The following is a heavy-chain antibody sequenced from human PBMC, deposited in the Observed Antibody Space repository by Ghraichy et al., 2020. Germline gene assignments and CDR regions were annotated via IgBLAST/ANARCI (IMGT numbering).Heavy chain of an antibody. J-gene: IGHJ3*02. D-gene: IGHD6-19*01. CDR3: ARERIAVAAVHAFDI. V-gene: IGHV5-51*01. CDR1: GYSFNSYW. CDR2: IYPGDADS. Sequence: GESLNISCKGSGYSFNSYWIAWVRQMPGKGLEWMGIIYPGDADSRYSPPFQGQVTISADKSISTAYLQWSSLKASDTAMYYCARERIAVAAVHAFDIWGQGTMLTVSS.